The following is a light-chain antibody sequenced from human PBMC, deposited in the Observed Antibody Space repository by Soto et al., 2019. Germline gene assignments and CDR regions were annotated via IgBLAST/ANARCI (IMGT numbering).Light chain of an antibody. CDR2: DAS. J-gene: IGKJ4*01. CDR3: QQRSNWRGLT. Sequence: EIVLTQSPATLSLSPGERATLSCRASQSVSSYLACYQQKPGQAPRLLIYDASNRATGIPARFSGSWSGTDFTLTISSLEPEDFAVYYCQQRSNWRGLTFGGGTKVESK. CDR1: QSVSSY. V-gene: IGKV3-11*01.